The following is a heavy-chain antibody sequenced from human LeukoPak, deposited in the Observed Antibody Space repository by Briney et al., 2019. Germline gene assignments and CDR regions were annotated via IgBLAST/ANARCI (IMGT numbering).Heavy chain of an antibody. CDR3: ARVWGPNGSYHINDALDI. CDR1: GFTFSDHY. V-gene: IGHV3-72*01. J-gene: IGHJ3*02. D-gene: IGHD1-26*01. CDR2: TRNKANSYTT. Sequence: PGGSLRLSCAASGFTFSDHYMDWVRQAPGKGLEWVGRTRNKANSYTTEYAASVKGRFTISRDDSKNSLYLQMNSLKTEDTAVYYCARVWGPNGSYHINDALDIWGQGTMVTVSS.